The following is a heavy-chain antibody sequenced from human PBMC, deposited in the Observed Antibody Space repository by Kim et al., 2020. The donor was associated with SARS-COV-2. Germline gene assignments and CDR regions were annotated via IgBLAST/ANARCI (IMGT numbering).Heavy chain of an antibody. CDR3: AKDLPISDNSSDFFL. CDR2: ISYDGSNK. Sequence: GGSLRLSCAASGFTFSSYGMHWVRQAPGKGLEWVAVISYDGSNKYYADSVKGRFTISRDNSKNTLYLQMNSLRAEDTAVYYCAKDLPISDNSSDFFLWG. J-gene: IGHJ2*01. V-gene: IGHV3-30*18. D-gene: IGHD6-6*01. CDR1: GFTFSSYG.